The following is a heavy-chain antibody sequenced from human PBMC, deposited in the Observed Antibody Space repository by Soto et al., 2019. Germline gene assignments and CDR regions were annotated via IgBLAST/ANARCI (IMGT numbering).Heavy chain of an antibody. CDR3: ARGSSWLDN. CDR2: VSSSTRTM. CDR1: GFTFSAYA. J-gene: IGHJ5*02. Sequence: GGSLRLSCAASGFTFSAYAMNWVRQAPGKGLEWVAYVSSSTRTMYYADSVKGRFTISRDNAKNSLSLQMNSLRDEDMAVYYCARGSSWLDNWGQGTPVTVSS. D-gene: IGHD6-13*01. V-gene: IGHV3-48*02.